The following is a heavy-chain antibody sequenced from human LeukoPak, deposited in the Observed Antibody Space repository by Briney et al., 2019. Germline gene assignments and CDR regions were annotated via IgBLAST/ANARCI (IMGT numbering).Heavy chain of an antibody. Sequence: SETLSLTCAVSNYSITSGYFWGWIRQPPGKGLEWIASIYHSGTTYYDPSLRNRVTLFVDTSKNQFSLKLTSFTAADTAVYYCARDGVFHDSDGYSFDYWGQGTLVTVSS. CDR2: IYHSGTT. D-gene: IGHD3-22*01. CDR1: NYSITSGYF. CDR3: ARDGVFHDSDGYSFDY. V-gene: IGHV4-38-2*02. J-gene: IGHJ4*02.